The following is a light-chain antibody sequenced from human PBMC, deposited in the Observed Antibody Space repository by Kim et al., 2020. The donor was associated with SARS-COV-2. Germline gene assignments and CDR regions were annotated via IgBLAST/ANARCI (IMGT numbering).Light chain of an antibody. J-gene: IGLJ3*02. CDR2: GKY. CDR3: NSRDSSGDHVV. V-gene: IGLV3-19*01. CDR1: SLRNYY. Sequence: SSELTQDSAVSVALGQTLRLTCQGDSLRNYYAIWYQQRTGQAPVLDLYGKYNVPSGIPDRLPGSASGNTASLTITGAQAEDDADYYCNSRDSSGDHVVFGGGTKLTVL.